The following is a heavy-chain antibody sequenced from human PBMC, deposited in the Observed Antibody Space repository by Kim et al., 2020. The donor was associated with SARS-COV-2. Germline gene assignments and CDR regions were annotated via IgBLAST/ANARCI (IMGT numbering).Heavy chain of an antibody. CDR1: GFTFSSYS. Sequence: GGSLRLSCAASGFTFSSYSMNWVRQAPGKGLEWVSSISSSSSYIYYADSVKGRFTISRDNAKNSLYLQMNSLRAEDTAVYYCAREPEPYYYYYYGMDVWGQGTTVTVSS. CDR3: AREPEPYYYYYYGMDV. J-gene: IGHJ6*02. V-gene: IGHV3-21*01. CDR2: ISSSSSYI.